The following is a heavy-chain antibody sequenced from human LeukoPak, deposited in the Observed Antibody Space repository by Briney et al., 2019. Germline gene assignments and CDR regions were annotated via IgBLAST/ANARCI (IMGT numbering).Heavy chain of an antibody. CDR3: ASGNSGGFDY. Sequence: SETLSLTCTVSGYSISSGYYWGWIRQPPGKGLEWIGSIYHSGSTYYNPSLKSRVTISVDTSKNQFSLKLSSVTAADTAVYYCASGNSGGFDYWGQGTLVTVSS. J-gene: IGHJ4*02. D-gene: IGHD2-15*01. CDR2: IYHSGST. CDR1: GYSISSGYY. V-gene: IGHV4-38-2*02.